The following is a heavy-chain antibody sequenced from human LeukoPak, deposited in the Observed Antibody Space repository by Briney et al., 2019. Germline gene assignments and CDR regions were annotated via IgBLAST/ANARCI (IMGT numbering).Heavy chain of an antibody. CDR2: INHSGST. J-gene: IGHJ5*02. D-gene: IGHD3-3*01. CDR1: GGSFSGYY. Sequence: SETLSLTCAVYGGSFSGYYWSWIRHPPGKGLECIGEINHSGSTNYNPSLKSRVTISVDTSKNQFSLKLSSVTAADTAVYYCARGQDYDFWSGSDNWFDAWGQGTLVTVSS. V-gene: IGHV4-34*01. CDR3: ARGQDYDFWSGSDNWFDA.